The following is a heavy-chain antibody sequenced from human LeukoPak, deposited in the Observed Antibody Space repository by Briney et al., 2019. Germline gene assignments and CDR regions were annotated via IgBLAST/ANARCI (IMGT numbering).Heavy chain of an antibody. J-gene: IGHJ3*02. CDR3: ARALYYGSSGYYYSDAFDI. CDR1: GGTFSSYT. D-gene: IGHD3-22*01. V-gene: IGHV1-69*02. CDR2: IIPILGIA. Sequence: SVKVSCKASGGTFSSYTISWVRQAPGQGLEWMGRIIPILGIANYAQKFQGRVTITADKSTGTAYMELSSLRSEDTAVYYCARALYYGSSGYYYSDAFDIWGQGTMVTVSS.